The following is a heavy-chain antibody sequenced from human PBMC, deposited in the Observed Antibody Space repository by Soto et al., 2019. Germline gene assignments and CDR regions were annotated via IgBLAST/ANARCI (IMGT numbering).Heavy chain of an antibody. CDR2: IKSKTDGGTT. CDR3: PTDPYTTIVIARFDY. D-gene: IGHD3-16*02. V-gene: IGHV3-15*07. Sequence: PGGSLRLSCAASGFTFSNAWINWVRQVPGKGLEWVGRIKSKTDGGTTDFAAPVKGRFAISRDDSKNMVYLQMNSLKTEDTAVNYCPTDPYTTIVIARFDYWGHGTLVTVSP. J-gene: IGHJ4*01. CDR1: GFTFSNAW.